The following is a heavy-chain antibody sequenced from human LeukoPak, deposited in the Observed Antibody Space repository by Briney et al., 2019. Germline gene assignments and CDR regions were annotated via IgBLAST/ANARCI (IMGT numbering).Heavy chain of an antibody. J-gene: IGHJ6*02. Sequence: GGSLRLSCAASGFTFSSYGMHWVRQAPGKGLEWVSAISGSGGSTYYADSVKGRFTISRDNSKNTLYLQMNSLRAEDTAVYYCAKEIAVAGWWPPDYYYYYGMDVWGQGTTVTVSS. CDR1: GFTFSSYG. D-gene: IGHD6-19*01. V-gene: IGHV3-23*01. CDR2: ISGSGGST. CDR3: AKEIAVAGWWPPDYYYYYGMDV.